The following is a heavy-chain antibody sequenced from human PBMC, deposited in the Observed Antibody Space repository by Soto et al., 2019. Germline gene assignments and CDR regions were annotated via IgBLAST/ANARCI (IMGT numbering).Heavy chain of an antibody. CDR3: AKCSVGTVRTSGWCNWFEP. Sequence: EVRLLESGGGLAQPGGSRRLSCAASGFTFSSSAMNWVRQAPGKGLEWVSAIRVGGGDTFYADSVRGRFTVSRDISRNTLYLQMNSLRAEDTAIYYWAKCSVGTVRTSGWCNWFEPWGQGTLVTVSS. V-gene: IGHV3-23*01. J-gene: IGHJ5*02. CDR1: GFTFSSSA. CDR2: IRVGGGDT. D-gene: IGHD6-19*01.